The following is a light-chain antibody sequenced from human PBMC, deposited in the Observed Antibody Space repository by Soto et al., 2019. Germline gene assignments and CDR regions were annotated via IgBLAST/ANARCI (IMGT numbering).Light chain of an antibody. J-gene: IGLJ1*01. CDR2: GNS. V-gene: IGLV1-40*02. CDR3: QSYDSSLSAYV. CDR1: SSNIGAGYD. Sequence: QSVVTQPPSVCGAPGQRLTISCTGNSSNIGAGYDVHWYQQLPGTAPKLLIYGNSNRPSGVPDRFSGSKSGTSASLAITGLQAEDEADYYCQSYDSSLSAYVFGTGTKVT.